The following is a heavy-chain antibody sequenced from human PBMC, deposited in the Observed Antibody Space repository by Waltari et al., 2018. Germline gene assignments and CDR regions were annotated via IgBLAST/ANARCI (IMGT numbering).Heavy chain of an antibody. CDR3: ATTGDLYYENSRYGLLGY. J-gene: IGHJ4*02. CDR2: INPKNGDT. D-gene: IGHD3-22*01. CDR1: GYSFNAYY. V-gene: IGHV1-2*02. Sequence: QVQLVQSGAEVKKPGASVKVSCRAPGYSFNAYYIYWVRQAPGQGVDLMGRINPKNGDTAYAQRFKGSVTRTRDTSISTAYMELSSLTSDDTAVYYCATTGDLYYENSRYGLLGYWGQGTRVTVSS.